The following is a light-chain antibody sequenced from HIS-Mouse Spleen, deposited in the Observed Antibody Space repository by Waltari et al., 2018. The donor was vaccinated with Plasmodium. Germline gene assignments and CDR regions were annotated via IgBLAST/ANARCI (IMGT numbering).Light chain of an antibody. V-gene: IGLV1-47*01. Sequence: QSVLTQPPSASGTPGQRVTISCSGNSSHIGSNYVYWYQQPPGTAPKLLSYRNNQRPSGVPDRFSGSKSGTSASLAISGLRSEDEADYYCAAWDDSLSGPVFGGGTKLTVL. CDR2: RNN. J-gene: IGLJ3*02. CDR1: SSHIGSNY. CDR3: AAWDDSLSGPV.